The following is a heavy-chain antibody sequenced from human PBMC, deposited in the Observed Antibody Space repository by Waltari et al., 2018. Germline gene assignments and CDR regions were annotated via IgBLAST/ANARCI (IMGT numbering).Heavy chain of an antibody. J-gene: IGHJ2*01. CDR2: IYYSGST. CDR3: ARIATVTTYFDL. D-gene: IGHD4-17*01. Sequence: QLQLQESGPGLVKPSETLSLTCTVSGTSISSTGYYWGWIRQPPGKGLEWIGSIYYSGSTSYNPSLKSRVTISVDTSKNQFSLKLSSVTAADTAVYYCARIATVTTYFDLWGRGTLVPVSS. CDR1: GTSISSTGYY. V-gene: IGHV4-39*07.